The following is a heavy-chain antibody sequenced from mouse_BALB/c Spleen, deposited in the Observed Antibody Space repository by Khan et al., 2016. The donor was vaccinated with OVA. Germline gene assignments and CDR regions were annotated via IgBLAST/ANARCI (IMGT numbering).Heavy chain of an antibody. V-gene: IGHV3-2*02. Sequence: EVQLQESGPGLVKPSQSLSLTCTVTGYSITTDYAWNWIRQFPGNKLEWMGFISYSGNTKYNPPFKSQISITRDTSNKQFFLQLKSVTTEDTARYYCARVYGGDFDYWGQGTTLTVSS. CDR3: ARVYGGDFDY. D-gene: IGHD1-1*01. J-gene: IGHJ2*01. CDR2: ISYSGNT. CDR1: GYSITTDYA.